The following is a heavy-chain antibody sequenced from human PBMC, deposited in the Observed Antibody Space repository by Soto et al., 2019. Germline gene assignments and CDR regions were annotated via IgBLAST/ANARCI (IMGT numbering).Heavy chain of an antibody. V-gene: IGHV3-11*06. CDR2: ISSSSSYT. D-gene: IGHD3-10*01. J-gene: IGHJ4*01. CDR3: ARLRSSGSYQRGVFDY. CDR1: GFSFSDSY. Sequence: QVQLVESGGGLVKPGGSLTLSCAASGFSFSDSYMNWLRQAPGKGPEWVSYISSSSSYTNYADSVKGRFTISRDNAKNSLSLQMNSLRVEDTAVYYCARLRSSGSYQRGVFDYWGHGTLVTVSS.